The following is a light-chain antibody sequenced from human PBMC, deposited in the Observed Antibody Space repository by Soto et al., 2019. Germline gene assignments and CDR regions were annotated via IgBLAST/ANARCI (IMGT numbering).Light chain of an antibody. CDR2: AAS. CDR1: QSIISY. J-gene: IGKJ2*02. V-gene: IGKV1-39*01. CDR3: QQSYNTPRT. Sequence: DIQMTQSPSSLSASVGYRVTITCRSSQSIISYLNWYQQKPGKAPKLLIYAASSLQSGVPSRFSGSGSGTDFTLTISILQPEDFATYYCQQSYNTPRTFGQGTKLEIK.